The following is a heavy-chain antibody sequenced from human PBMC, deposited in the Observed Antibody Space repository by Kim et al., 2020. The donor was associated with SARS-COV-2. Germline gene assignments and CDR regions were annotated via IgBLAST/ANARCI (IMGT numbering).Heavy chain of an antibody. J-gene: IGHJ5*02. CDR2: INAGNGNT. CDR3: ARDHVVVVPAAILSDNWFDP. V-gene: IGHV1-3*01. CDR1: GYTFTSYA. D-gene: IGHD2-2*01. Sequence: ASVKVSCKASGYTFTSYAMHWVRQAPGQRLEWMGWINAGNGNTKYSQKFQGRVTITRDTSASTAYMELSSLRSEDTAVYYCARDHVVVVPAAILSDNWFDPWGQGTLVTVSS.